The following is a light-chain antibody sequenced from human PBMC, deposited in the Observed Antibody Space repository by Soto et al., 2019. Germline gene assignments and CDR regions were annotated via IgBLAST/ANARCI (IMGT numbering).Light chain of an antibody. Sequence: QSALTQPASVSGSPGQSITISCTGTSSDVGLYDYVSWYQQHPGKAPQLMIYAVSNRPSGVSNRFSASKSGNTASLFISGLQAEDEADYYCSSYTSDSSYVVGSGTKVTVL. J-gene: IGLJ1*01. CDR1: SSDVGLYDY. CDR2: AVS. CDR3: SSYTSDSSYV. V-gene: IGLV2-14*01.